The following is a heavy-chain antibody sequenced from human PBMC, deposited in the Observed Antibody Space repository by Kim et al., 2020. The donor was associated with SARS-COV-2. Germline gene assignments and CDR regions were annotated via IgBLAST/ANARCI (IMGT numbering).Heavy chain of an antibody. CDR3: AKTIVEARFFDY. CDR1: GFSFVGYA. V-gene: IGHV3-23*01. CDR2: INARRTT. J-gene: IGHJ4*02. Sequence: GGSLRLSCVASGFSFVGYAMSWVRQAPGKGLEWVSTINARRTTYYSDSVKGRFIISRDSSKNMVDLQMNSLRAEDTAAYYCAKTIVEARFFDYWGPGTL. D-gene: IGHD6-6*01.